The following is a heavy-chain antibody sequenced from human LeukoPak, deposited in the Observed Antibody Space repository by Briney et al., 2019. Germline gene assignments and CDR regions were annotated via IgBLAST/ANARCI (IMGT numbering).Heavy chain of an antibody. Sequence: GESLKVSCKASGYTFTSYYMHWVRQAPGQGLEWMGIINPSGGSTSYAQKFQGRVTMTRDMSTSTVYMELSSLRSEDTAVYYCARGREMATIRWDYWGQGTLVTVSS. V-gene: IGHV1-46*01. J-gene: IGHJ4*02. CDR3: ARGREMATIRWDY. CDR2: INPSGGST. D-gene: IGHD5-24*01. CDR1: GYTFTSYY.